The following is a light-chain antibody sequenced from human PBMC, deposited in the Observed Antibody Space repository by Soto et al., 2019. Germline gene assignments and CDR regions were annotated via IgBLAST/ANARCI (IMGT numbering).Light chain of an antibody. J-gene: IGLJ1*01. CDR3: SSYASSSTYV. CDR2: DVS. Sequence: QSVLTQPASVSGSPGQSITISCTGTSSDVGGYNYVSWYQQHPGKAPKLMLYDVSNRHSGVSNRFSGSKSGNSASLTISGLQAEDEADYYCSSYASSSTYVFGTGTKLTVL. CDR1: SSDVGGYNY. V-gene: IGLV2-14*03.